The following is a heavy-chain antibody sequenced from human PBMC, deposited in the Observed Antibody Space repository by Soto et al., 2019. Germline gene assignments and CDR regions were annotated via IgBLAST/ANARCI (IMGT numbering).Heavy chain of an antibody. Sequence: SETLSLTCTVSGGSITNFYYSWIRQPPGKGLEWIGYIFHTGTTSYNPSLKSRVTLSVDTSQSQFSLKLNSVTAADTAVYYCTTEAYDNSGSLAFDIWGPGTLVTVSS. V-gene: IGHV4-59*08. CDR3: TTEAYDNSGSLAFDI. J-gene: IGHJ3*02. D-gene: IGHD3-22*01. CDR1: GGSITNFY. CDR2: IFHTGTT.